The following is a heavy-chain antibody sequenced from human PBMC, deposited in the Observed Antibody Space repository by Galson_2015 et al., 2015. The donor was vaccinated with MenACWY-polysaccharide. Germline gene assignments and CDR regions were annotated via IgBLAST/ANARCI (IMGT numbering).Heavy chain of an antibody. V-gene: IGHV3-74*01. CDR3: ARGHYDLWSGYRHYYFGLDV. J-gene: IGHJ6*01. CDR1: GFTFDDYA. CDR2: INSDETST. D-gene: IGHD3-3*01. Sequence: SLRLSCAASGFTFDDYAMHWVRQAPGKGPVWVSRINSDETSTSYADSVKGRFSISRDNAKSTLYLQMNSLRAEDTAVYYCARGHYDLWSGYRHYYFGLDVWGQGTTVTVSS.